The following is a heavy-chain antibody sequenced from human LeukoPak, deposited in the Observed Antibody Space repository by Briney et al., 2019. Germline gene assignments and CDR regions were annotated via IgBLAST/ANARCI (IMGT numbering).Heavy chain of an antibody. V-gene: IGHV4-59*08. CDR1: GGSISNYY. D-gene: IGHD3-3*01. Sequence: PSETLSLTCTVSGGSISNYYWSWIRQPPGKGLEWIADIQYSGSTNYNPSLKSRTTISVDTSKKQLSLQLNSVTAADTAVYYCARLQIGAAFDSWGQGTLVTASS. CDR2: IQYSGST. J-gene: IGHJ4*02. CDR3: ARLQIGAAFDS.